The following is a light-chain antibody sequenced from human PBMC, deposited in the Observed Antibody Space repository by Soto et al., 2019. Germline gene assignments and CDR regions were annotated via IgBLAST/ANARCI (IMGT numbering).Light chain of an antibody. J-gene: IGLJ1*01. CDR1: SIDVGAYNY. CDR3: SSYTRRSTYV. Sequence: QSALTQPASVSGSPEQSITISCTGTSIDVGAYNYVSWFQQYPDKAPKLIIFEVSIRPSGVSTRFSGSKSGNTASLTISGLQAEDEADYYCSSYTRRSTYVFGTGTKLTVL. CDR2: EVS. V-gene: IGLV2-14*01.